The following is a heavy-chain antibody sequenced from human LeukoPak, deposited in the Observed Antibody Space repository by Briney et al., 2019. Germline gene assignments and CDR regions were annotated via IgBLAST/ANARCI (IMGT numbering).Heavy chain of an antibody. CDR3: AKHGEQVALQFDY. J-gene: IGHJ4*02. CDR1: GYTFTSYA. CDR2: INAGNGNT. V-gene: IGHV1-3*01. Sequence: GASVKVSCKASGYTFTSYAMHWVRQASGQSLEWMGWINAGNGNTKYSQKFQGRVTITRDTSASTAYMELSSLRSEDTAVYYCAKHGEQVALQFDYWGQGTLVTVSS.